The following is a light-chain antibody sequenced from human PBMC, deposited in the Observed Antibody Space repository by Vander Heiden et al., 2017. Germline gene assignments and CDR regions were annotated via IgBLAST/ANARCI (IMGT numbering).Light chain of an antibody. V-gene: IGKV3-20*01. Sequence: EIVLTQSPGTLSLSPGERATLSCRASQSVSSSYLAWYQQKPGQDPRLLIDGASSRAAGIPDRVSGSGSGTDFTLTISRLEPEDFAVYYCQQYGSSPWTFGEGTKVEIK. J-gene: IGKJ1*01. CDR1: QSVSSSY. CDR2: GAS. CDR3: QQYGSSPWT.